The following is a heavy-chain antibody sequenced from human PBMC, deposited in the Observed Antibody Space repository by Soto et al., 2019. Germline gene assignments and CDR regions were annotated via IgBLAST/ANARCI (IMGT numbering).Heavy chain of an antibody. Sequence: ASVKVSCKASGYTFTSYGISWVRQAPGQGLEWMGWISAYNGNTNYAQKLQGRVTMTTDTSTSTAYMELRSLRSDDTAVYYCARASTYYYDSSGYFPPYNWFDPWGQGTLVTVSS. D-gene: IGHD3-22*01. CDR3: ARASTYYYDSSGYFPPYNWFDP. CDR2: ISAYNGNT. V-gene: IGHV1-18*01. J-gene: IGHJ5*02. CDR1: GYTFTSYG.